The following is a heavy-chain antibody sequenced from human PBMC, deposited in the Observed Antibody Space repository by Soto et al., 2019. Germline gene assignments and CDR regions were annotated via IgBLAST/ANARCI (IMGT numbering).Heavy chain of an antibody. J-gene: IGHJ6*02. CDR3: ARDHLILPAHDFFYGSDV. D-gene: IGHD2-21*02. V-gene: IGHV3-7*03. CDR2: IPQDGSDG. CDR1: GFTLXMYS. Sequence: DVQLKESGGGLVXPGXXXXLSCEXSGFTLXMYSMTWXXQAXGKGXEWVAKIPQDGSDGHYLDSVKGRFTISRDNAKNSVYLQMNSLRADDTAVYYCARDHLILPAHDFFYGSDVWGQGAKVTVSS.